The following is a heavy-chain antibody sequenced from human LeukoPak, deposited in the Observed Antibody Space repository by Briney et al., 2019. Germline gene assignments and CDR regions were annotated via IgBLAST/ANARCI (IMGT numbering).Heavy chain of an antibody. Sequence: PGGSLRLSCAASGFTFSSYSMNWVRQAPGKGLEWVSSISSSSSYVYYADSVKGRFTISRDNAKNSLYLQMNSLRAEDTAVYYCARDRKIVGATTRTTALDYWGQGTLVTVSS. V-gene: IGHV3-21*01. CDR1: GFTFSSYS. CDR2: ISSSSSYV. CDR3: ARDRKIVGATTRTTALDY. D-gene: IGHD1-26*01. J-gene: IGHJ4*02.